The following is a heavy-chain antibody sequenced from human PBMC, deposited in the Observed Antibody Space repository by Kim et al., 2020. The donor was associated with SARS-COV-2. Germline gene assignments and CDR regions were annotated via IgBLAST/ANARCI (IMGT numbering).Heavy chain of an antibody. Sequence: SETLSLTCAVYGGSFSGYYWSWIRQPPGKGLEWIGEINHSGSTNYNPSLKSRVTISVDTSKNQFSLKLSSVTAADTAVYYCARGRGGNSRTGYFQHWGQG. CDR1: GGSFSGYY. V-gene: IGHV4-34*01. J-gene: IGHJ1*01. CDR3: ARGRGGNSRTGYFQH. D-gene: IGHD2-15*01. CDR2: INHSGST.